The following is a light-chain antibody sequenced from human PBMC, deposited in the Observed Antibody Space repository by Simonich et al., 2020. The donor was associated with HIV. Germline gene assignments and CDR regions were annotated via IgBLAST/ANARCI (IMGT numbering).Light chain of an antibody. V-gene: IGKV1-39*01. CDR2: AAS. Sequence: DIQITQSPSSLSASVGDRVTVACRASQSLRTYLNWYQQKPGKAPKLLIYAASSLQSGVPSRFSGSGSGTDFTLTINSRQPEDFATYYCHQSYSNPRTFGQGTKLEIK. J-gene: IGKJ2*01. CDR1: QSLRTY. CDR3: HQSYSNPRT.